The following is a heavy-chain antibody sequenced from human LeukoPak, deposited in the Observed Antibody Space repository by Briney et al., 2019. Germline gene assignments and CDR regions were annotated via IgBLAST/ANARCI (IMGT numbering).Heavy chain of an antibody. CDR2: ISPYNGKA. D-gene: IGHD5/OR15-5a*01. J-gene: IGHJ6*03. CDR1: GYSFTTYG. CDR3: ARDQVSHIMPLYMDV. Sequence: ASVKVSCKASGYSFTTYGISWVRQAPGQGLEWMGWISPYNGKAEYAQKFQGRVTTTTDTITSTVNMDLRSLSSDDTAVYYCARDQVSHIMPLYMDVWGKGTTVTVSS. V-gene: IGHV1-18*01.